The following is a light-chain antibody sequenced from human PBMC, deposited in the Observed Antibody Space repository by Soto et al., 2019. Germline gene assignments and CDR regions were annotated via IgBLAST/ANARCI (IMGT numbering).Light chain of an antibody. Sequence: SALTQPASVPGSPGQSITISCTGTSSDVGGYNYVSWYQQHPGKAPKLMIYDVSNRPSGVSNRFSGSKSGNTASLTTSGLQAEDEADYYCSSYTSSSTLYVFGTGTKVTVL. CDR2: DVS. CDR3: SSYTSSSTLYV. CDR1: SSDVGGYNY. J-gene: IGLJ1*01. V-gene: IGLV2-14*01.